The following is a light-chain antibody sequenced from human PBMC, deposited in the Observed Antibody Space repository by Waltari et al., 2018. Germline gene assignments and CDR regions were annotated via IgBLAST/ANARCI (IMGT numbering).Light chain of an antibody. Sequence: QSALTQPPSASGSPGQSITISCAGTIRDIGDYNYVSCYQQRPGKAPKLIIFEVNEWHSGVPDRFSGSKSGNTASLTVSGLQAEDEADYYCSSYGGNNNVLFGGGTKLTVL. J-gene: IGLJ3*02. CDR1: IRDIGDYNY. CDR3: SSYGGNNNVL. V-gene: IGLV2-8*01. CDR2: EVN.